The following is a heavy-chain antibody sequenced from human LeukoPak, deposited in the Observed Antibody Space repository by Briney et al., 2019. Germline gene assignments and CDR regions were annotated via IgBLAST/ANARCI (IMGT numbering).Heavy chain of an antibody. CDR1: GGSISSYY. CDR3: ARAPLGSSWYY. J-gene: IGHJ4*02. Sequence: KPSETLSLTCTVSGGSISSYYWSWIRQPPGKGLEWIGYIYYSGSTNYNPSLKSRVTISVDTSKNQFSLKLSSVTAADTAVYYCARAPLGSSWYYWGQGTLVTVSS. V-gene: IGHV4-59*12. D-gene: IGHD6-13*01. CDR2: IYYSGST.